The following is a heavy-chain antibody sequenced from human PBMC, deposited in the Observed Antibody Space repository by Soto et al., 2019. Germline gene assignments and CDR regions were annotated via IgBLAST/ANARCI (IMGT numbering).Heavy chain of an antibody. V-gene: IGHV4-30-4*01. CDR3: ARELDSVGFDP. J-gene: IGHJ5*02. D-gene: IGHD2-15*01. CDR2: IYYSGST. Sequence: PSETLSLTCTVSGGSISSGDYYWSWIRQPPGKGLEWIGYIYYSGSTYYNPSLKSRVTISVDTSKNQFSLKLSSVTAADTAVYYCARELDSVGFDPWGQGTLVTVSS. CDR1: GGSISSGDYY.